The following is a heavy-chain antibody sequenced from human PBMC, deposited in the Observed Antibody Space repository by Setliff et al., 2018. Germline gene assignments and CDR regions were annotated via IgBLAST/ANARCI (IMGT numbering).Heavy chain of an antibody. D-gene: IGHD1-1*01. V-gene: IGHV3-23*01. CDR2: ISAGGGST. CDR3: AKTRGSNWNFFYYMDV. J-gene: IGHJ6*03. CDR1: GFSFSSYA. Sequence: GGSLRLSCAASGFSFSSYAMTWVRQAPGKGLEWVSAISAGGGSTYSADSVKGRFTISRDNSKNTLYLQMSSLRAEDTAVYYCAKTRGSNWNFFYYMDVWGKGTTVTVSS.